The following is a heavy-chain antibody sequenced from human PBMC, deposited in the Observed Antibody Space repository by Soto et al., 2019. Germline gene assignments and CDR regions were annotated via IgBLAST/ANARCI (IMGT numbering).Heavy chain of an antibody. J-gene: IGHJ6*02. CDR3: ARERIVVVPAAMHGMDV. Sequence: XGCLTLYCAACGFPVSSYCMSWVRQAPGKGLEWVANIKQDVSEKYYVDSVKGRFTISRDNAKNSLYLQMNSLRAEDTAVYYCARERIVVVPAAMHGMDVWGQGTTVTVS. CDR2: IKQDVSEK. D-gene: IGHD2-2*01. V-gene: IGHV3-7*01. CDR1: GFPVSSYC.